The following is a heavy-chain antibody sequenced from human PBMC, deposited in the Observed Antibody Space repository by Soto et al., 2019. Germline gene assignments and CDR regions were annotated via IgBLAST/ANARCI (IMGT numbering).Heavy chain of an antibody. V-gene: IGHV3-21*01. CDR3: ARTCSGGTCSFDY. J-gene: IGHJ4*02. CDR1: GFTFSSYS. Sequence: GGSLRLSCAASGFTFSSYSMNWVRQAPGKGLEWVSSISSSSSYIYYADSVKGRFTISRDNAKNSLYLQMNSLRAEDTAVYYCARTCSGGTCSFDYWGQGTLVTVSS. CDR2: ISSSSSYI. D-gene: IGHD2-15*01.